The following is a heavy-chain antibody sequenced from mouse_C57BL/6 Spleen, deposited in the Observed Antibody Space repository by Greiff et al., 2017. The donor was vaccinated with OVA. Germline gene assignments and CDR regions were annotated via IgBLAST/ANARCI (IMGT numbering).Heavy chain of an antibody. D-gene: IGHD3-2*02. CDR1: GFTFSDYY. Sequence: EVKVVESEGGLVQPGSSMKLSCTASGFTFSDYYMAWVRQVPEKGLEWVANINYDGSSTYYLASLKSRFIISRDNAKNILYLQMSSLKSEDTATYYCARGGSSGYVGFAYWGQGTLVTVSA. V-gene: IGHV5-16*01. CDR3: ARGGSSGYVGFAY. J-gene: IGHJ3*01. CDR2: INYDGSST.